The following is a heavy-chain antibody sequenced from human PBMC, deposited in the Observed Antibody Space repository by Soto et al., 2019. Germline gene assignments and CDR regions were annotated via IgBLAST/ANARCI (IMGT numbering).Heavy chain of an antibody. CDR1: GGSFSGYY. V-gene: IGHV3-66*01. D-gene: IGHD3-9*01. CDR2: IYSGGST. Sequence: ETLSLTCAVYGGSFSGYYWSWVRQAPGKGLEWVSVIYSGGSTYYADSVKGRFTISRDNSKNTLYLQMNSLRAEDTAVYYCARDAKKKYDILTGYYYYGMDVWGQGTTVTVSS. J-gene: IGHJ6*02. CDR3: ARDAKKKYDILTGYYYYGMDV.